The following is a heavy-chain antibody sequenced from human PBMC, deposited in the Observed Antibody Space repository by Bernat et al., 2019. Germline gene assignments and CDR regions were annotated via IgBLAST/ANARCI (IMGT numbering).Heavy chain of an antibody. CDR1: GGTFSSYT. J-gene: IGHJ4*02. Sequence: QVQLVQSGAEVKKPGSSVKVSCKASGGTFSSYTISWVRQAPGQGLEWMGRIIPILGIANYAQKFQGRVTITADKSTSTADMELSSLRSEDTAVYYCARSVDYYGSGSYHRLYWGQGTLVTVSS. V-gene: IGHV1-69*02. D-gene: IGHD3-10*01. CDR2: IIPILGIA. CDR3: ARSVDYYGSGSYHRLY.